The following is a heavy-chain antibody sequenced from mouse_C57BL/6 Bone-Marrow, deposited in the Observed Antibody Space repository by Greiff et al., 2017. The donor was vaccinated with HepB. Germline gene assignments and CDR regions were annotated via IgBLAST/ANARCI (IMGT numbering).Heavy chain of an antibody. V-gene: IGHV1-55*01. D-gene: IGHD1-1*01. J-gene: IGHJ2*01. CDR1: GYTFTSYW. Sequence: QVQLKQPGAELVKPGASVKMSCKASGYTFTSYWITWVKQRPGQGLEWIGDIYPGSGSTNYNEKFKSKATLTVDTSSSTAYMQLSSLTSEDSAVYYCARWSTVVGYYFDYWGQGTTLTVSS. CDR3: ARWSTVVGYYFDY. CDR2: IYPGSGST.